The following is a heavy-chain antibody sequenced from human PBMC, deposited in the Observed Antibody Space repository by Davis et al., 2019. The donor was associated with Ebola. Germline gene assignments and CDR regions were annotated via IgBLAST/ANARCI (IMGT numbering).Heavy chain of an antibody. CDR3: ARGGSIAAPIDY. V-gene: IGHV4-59*01. CDR1: GGSFSGYY. D-gene: IGHD6-6*01. CDR2: IYYSGST. Sequence: SETLSLTCAVYGGSFSGYYWSWIRQPPGKGLEWIGYIYYSGSTNYNPSLKSRVTISVDTSKNQFSLKLSSVTAADTAVYYCARGGSIAAPIDYWGQGTLVTVSS. J-gene: IGHJ4*02.